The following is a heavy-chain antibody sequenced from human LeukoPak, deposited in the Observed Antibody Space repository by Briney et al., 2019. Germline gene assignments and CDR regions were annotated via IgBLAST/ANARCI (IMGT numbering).Heavy chain of an antibody. CDR2: IYPYNGNT. Sequence: ASVKVSCKASGYTFTGYYIHWVRQAPGQGLEWMGWIYPYNGNTNYAQKLQGRVTMTTDTSTSTAYMELRSLRSDDTAVYYCARDLPLYCGGDCYTDTFQHWGQGTLVTVSS. CDR1: GYTFTGYY. V-gene: IGHV1-18*04. J-gene: IGHJ1*01. CDR3: ARDLPLYCGGDCYTDTFQH. D-gene: IGHD2-21*02.